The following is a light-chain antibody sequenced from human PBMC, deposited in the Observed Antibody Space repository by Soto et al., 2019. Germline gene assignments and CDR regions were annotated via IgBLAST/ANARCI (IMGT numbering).Light chain of an antibody. CDR1: QDIDIY. V-gene: IGKV1-39*01. CDR2: DKS. Sequence: TQMTQSPSSLSASVGDRVIITCRASQDIDIYLSWYQQKPGKVPKLLIYDKSTLRSGVPSRFSGSGSGTDFTLTINNLQPEDFATYYCQQSYRTPYTFGQGTKVEIK. CDR3: QQSYRTPYT. J-gene: IGKJ2*01.